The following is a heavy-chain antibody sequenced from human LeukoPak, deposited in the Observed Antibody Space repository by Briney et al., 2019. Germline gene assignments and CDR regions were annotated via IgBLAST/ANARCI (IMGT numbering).Heavy chain of an antibody. CDR1: GFTFSSYS. D-gene: IGHD6-19*01. V-gene: IGHV3-48*01. CDR3: ARDGQWLVDDAFDI. J-gene: IGHJ3*02. Sequence: GGSLRLSCVASGFTFSSYSMNWVRQAPGKGLEWVSYISSSSSTIYYADSVKGRFTISKDNAKNSLYLQMNSLRAEDTAVYYCARDGQWLVDDAFDIWGQGTMVTVSS. CDR2: ISSSSSTI.